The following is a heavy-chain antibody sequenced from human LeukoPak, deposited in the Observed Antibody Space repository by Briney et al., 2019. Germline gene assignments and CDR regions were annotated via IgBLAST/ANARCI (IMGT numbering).Heavy chain of an antibody. J-gene: IGHJ3*02. V-gene: IGHV3-30*03. CDR3: ARVGHHSGSFGAFDI. D-gene: IGHD1-26*01. CDR2: ISYDGSNK. Sequence: GGSLRLSCAASGLTFSSYGMHWVRQAPGKGLEWVAVISYDGSNKYYADSVKGRFTISRDNSKNSLYLQMNSLRAEDTAVYYCARVGHHSGSFGAFDIWGQGTMVTVSS. CDR1: GLTFSSYG.